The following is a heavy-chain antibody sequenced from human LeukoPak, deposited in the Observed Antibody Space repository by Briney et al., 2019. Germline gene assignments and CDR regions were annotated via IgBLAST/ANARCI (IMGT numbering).Heavy chain of an antibody. J-gene: IGHJ4*02. CDR1: GYTFTGYY. CDR2: INPNSGGT. V-gene: IGHV1-2*02. D-gene: IGHD2-21*01. CDR3: ATLSIALTASFDY. Sequence: GASVKVSCKASGYTFTGYYVHWVRQAPGQGLEWMGWINPNSGGTNYAQKFQGRVTMTRDTSISTAYMELSRLRSDDTAVYYCATLSIALTASFDYWGQGTLVTVSS.